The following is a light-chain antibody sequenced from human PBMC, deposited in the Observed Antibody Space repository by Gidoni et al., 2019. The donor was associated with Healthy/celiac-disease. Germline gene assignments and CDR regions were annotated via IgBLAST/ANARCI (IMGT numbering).Light chain of an antibody. Sequence: DIQMTQSPSSLSASVGDRVTITCQASQDISNYLNWYQQKPGKAPKLLIYDASNLETGVPERFSGSGSGTDFTFTISRLQPEDIATYYCQQYDNLPLTFXGXTKVEIK. CDR2: DAS. V-gene: IGKV1-33*01. CDR3: QQYDNLPLT. J-gene: IGKJ4*01. CDR1: QDISNY.